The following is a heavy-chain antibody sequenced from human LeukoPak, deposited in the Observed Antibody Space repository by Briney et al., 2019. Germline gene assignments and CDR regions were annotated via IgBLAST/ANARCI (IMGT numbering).Heavy chain of an antibody. Sequence: GGSLRLSCAASGFTFSDYYMSWIRQAPGKGLEWVSYISSSGSTIYYADSVKGRFTISRDNSKNTLYLQMNSLRAEDTAVYYCVKDLITIFGVVTLDYWGQGTLVTVSS. J-gene: IGHJ4*02. D-gene: IGHD3-3*01. CDR1: GFTFSDYY. CDR3: VKDLITIFGVVTLDY. CDR2: ISSSGSTI. V-gene: IGHV3-11*04.